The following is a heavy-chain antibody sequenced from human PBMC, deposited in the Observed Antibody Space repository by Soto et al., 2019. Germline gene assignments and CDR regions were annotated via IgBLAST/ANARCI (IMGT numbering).Heavy chain of an antibody. CDR2: ISYDGSDK. CDR1: AFTFSGYV. V-gene: IGHV3-30*18. D-gene: IGHD3-16*01. Sequence: PGGSLRLSCAASAFTFSGYVMHWVRQAPGNGLEWVAVISYDGSDKYYADSEKGRFTISRDGSKKTLYLQMNSLGTEDTAVYYCAKTALDDHVCGRSGIGPWGQGTMVAVGS. CDR3: AKTALDDHVCGRSGIGP. J-gene: IGHJ5*02.